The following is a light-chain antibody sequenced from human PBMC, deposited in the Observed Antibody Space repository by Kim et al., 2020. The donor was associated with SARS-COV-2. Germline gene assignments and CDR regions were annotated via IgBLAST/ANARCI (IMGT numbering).Light chain of an antibody. CDR2: DVS. V-gene: IGLV2-11*01. J-gene: IGLJ2*01. CDR1: SSDVGGYNY. CDR3: CTYAGSYPVV. Sequence: GQSVTISCTGTSSDVGGYNYVSWYQQHPGKAPKLRIYDVSKRPSGVPDRFSGSKSGNTPSLTISGLQAEDEADYYCCTYAGSYPVVFGGGTQLTVL.